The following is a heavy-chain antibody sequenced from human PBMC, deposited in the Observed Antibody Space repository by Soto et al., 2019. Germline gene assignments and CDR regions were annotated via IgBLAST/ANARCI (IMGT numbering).Heavy chain of an antibody. CDR2: IWYDGSNK. D-gene: IGHD3-10*01. CDR1: GFTFSSYG. J-gene: IGHJ6*03. CDR3: ARDGALWFGESERVYYYYYYMDV. V-gene: IGHV3-33*01. Sequence: PGGSLRLSCAASGFTFSSYGMHWVRQAPGKGLEWVAVIWYDGSNKYYADSVKGRFTISRDNSKNTLYLQMNSLRAEDTAVYYCARDGALWFGESERVYYYYYYMDVWGKGTTVTVSS.